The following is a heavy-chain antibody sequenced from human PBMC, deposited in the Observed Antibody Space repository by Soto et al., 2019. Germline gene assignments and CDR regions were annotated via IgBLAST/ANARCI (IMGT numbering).Heavy chain of an antibody. CDR3: AKDLLIDVVVPAAMPSAFYGMDV. CDR1: GFTFSSYG. D-gene: IGHD2-2*01. CDR2: ISYDGSNK. J-gene: IGHJ6*02. Sequence: GGSLRLSCAASGFTFSSYGMHWVRQAPGKGLEWVAVISYDGSNKYYADSVKGRFTISRDNSKNTLYLQMNSLRAEDTAVYYCAKDLLIDVVVPAAMPSAFYGMDVWGQGTTVTVSS. V-gene: IGHV3-30*18.